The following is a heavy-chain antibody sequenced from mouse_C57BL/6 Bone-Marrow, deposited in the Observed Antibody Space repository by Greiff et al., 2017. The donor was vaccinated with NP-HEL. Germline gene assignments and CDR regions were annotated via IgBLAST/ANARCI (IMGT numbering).Heavy chain of an antibody. CDR1: GFTFTDYY. J-gene: IGHJ2*01. Sequence: EVQGVESGGGLVQPGGSLSLSCAASGFTFTDYYMSWVRQPPGKALEWLGFIRNKANGYTTESSASVKGRFTISRDNSKSILYRQMKARRAEDRATYYCARWRYYGSGDYWGQGTTLTVSS. V-gene: IGHV7-3*01. D-gene: IGHD1-1*01. CDR2: IRNKANGYTT. CDR3: ARWRYYGSGDY.